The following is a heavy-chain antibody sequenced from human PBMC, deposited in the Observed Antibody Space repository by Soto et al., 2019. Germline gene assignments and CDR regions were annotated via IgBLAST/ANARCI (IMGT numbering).Heavy chain of an antibody. V-gene: IGHV3-7*01. CDR2: IKQDGSEK. Sequence: GGSLRLSCAASGFTFSSYWMSWVRQAPGKGLEWVANIKQDGSEKYYVDSVKGRFTISRDNAKNSLYLQMNSLRAEDTAVYYCARDAWGDYIWGSYRSTYYFDYWGQGTLVTVSS. J-gene: IGHJ4*02. D-gene: IGHD3-16*02. CDR1: GFTFSSYW. CDR3: ARDAWGDYIWGSYRSTYYFDY.